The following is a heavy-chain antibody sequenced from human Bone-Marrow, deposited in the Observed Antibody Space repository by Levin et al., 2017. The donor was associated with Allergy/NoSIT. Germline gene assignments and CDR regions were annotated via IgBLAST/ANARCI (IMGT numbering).Heavy chain of an antibody. J-gene: IGHJ4*02. CDR2: IYSAGST. CDR3: ATYDHSWPNGGGY. CDR1: GGSITSGRFF. Sequence: SETLSLTCTVSGGSITSGRFFWGWIRQPPGKGLEWIGSIYSAGSTYYNPSLKSRVTISVDTSKNQFSLKLPSVTAADTAVYYCATYDHSWPNGGGYWGQGTLVTVSS. D-gene: IGHD3-16*01. V-gene: IGHV4-39*01.